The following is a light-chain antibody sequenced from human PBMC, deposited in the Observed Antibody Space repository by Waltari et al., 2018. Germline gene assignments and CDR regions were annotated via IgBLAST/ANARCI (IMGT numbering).Light chain of an antibody. Sequence: EIVLTKSPGPLSLSRGERATLPCRASQSVSSSYLAWYQQKPGQAPRLLIYGAFSRATGIPDRFSGSGSGTDFTLSISRLEPEDFAVYYCQQYATTPHTFGQGTNLEIK. CDR1: QSVSSSY. CDR3: QQYATTPHT. J-gene: IGKJ2*01. CDR2: GAF. V-gene: IGKV3-20*01.